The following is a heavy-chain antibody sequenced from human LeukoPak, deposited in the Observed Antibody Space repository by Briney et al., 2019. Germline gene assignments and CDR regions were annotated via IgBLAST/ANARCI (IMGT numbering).Heavy chain of an antibody. V-gene: IGHV1-18*01. D-gene: IGHD1-1*01. CDR1: GYTFTSYG. J-gene: IGHJ6*03. CDR3: ARDFQLERRRSNGWYYYYYYYMDV. CDR2: ISAYNGNT. Sequence: GASVKVSCKASGYTFTSYGISWVRQAPGQGLEWMGWISAYNGNTNYAQKLQGRVTMTTDTSTSTAYMELRSLRSDDTAVYYCARDFQLERRRSNGWYYYYYYYMDVWGKGTTVTVSS.